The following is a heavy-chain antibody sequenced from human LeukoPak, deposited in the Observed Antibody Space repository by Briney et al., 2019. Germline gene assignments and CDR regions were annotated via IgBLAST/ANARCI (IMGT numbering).Heavy chain of an antibody. CDR2: ISSSSSTI. J-gene: IGHJ6*03. D-gene: IGHD3-10*01. CDR1: GFTFSSYS. CDR3: ASGFRHYYGGYYYYMDV. V-gene: IGHV3-48*01. Sequence: GGSLRLSCAASGFTFSSYSMNWVRQAPGKGLEWVSYISSSSSTIYYADSVKGRFTISRDNAKNSLYLQMNSLRAEDTAVYYCASGFRHYYGGYYYYMDVWGKGTSVTVSS.